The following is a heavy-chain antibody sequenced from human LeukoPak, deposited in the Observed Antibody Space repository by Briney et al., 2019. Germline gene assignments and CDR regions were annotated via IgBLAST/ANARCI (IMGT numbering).Heavy chain of an antibody. V-gene: IGHV4-34*01. CDR3: ASGDYYDSSGYYTYDY. CDR1: GGSFSGYY. Sequence: SETLSLTCAVYGGSFSGYYWSWIRQPPGKGLEWIGEINHSGSTNYNPSLKSRVTTSVDTSKNQFSLKLSSVTAADTAVYYCASGDYYDSSGYYTYDYWGQGTLVTVSS. J-gene: IGHJ4*02. D-gene: IGHD3-22*01. CDR2: INHSGST.